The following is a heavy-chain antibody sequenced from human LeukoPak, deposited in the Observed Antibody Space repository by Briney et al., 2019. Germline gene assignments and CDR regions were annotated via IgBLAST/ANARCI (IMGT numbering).Heavy chain of an antibody. CDR2: FCGIGGVT. V-gene: IGHV3-23*01. J-gene: IGHJ4*02. D-gene: IGHD6-6*01. CDR1: GFTFSGYA. CDR3: AKPFEYSSSSGFDY. Sequence: GGSLRLSCAASGFTFSGYAMSWVCAGPGKGLGWGSVFCGIGGVTYYADSVKGRFTISRDNSKNTLYLQMNSLRAEDTAVYYCAKPFEYSSSSGFDYWGQGTLVTVSS.